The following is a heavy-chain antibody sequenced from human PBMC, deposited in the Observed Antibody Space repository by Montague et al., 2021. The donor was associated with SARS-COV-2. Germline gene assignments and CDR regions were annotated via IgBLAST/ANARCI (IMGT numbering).Heavy chain of an antibody. CDR3: TSGREGNYNVMDV. V-gene: IGHV6-1*01. CDR1: GDSVSSHSAT. CDR2: TYYRSEWYN. Sequence: CAISGDSVSSHSATWNWVRQSPSRGLEWLGRTYYRSEWYNDYAVSVRGRVTINPDTSKNQFSLQLNSVTPEDTAVYYCTSGREGNYNVMDVWGQGTTVTVSS. J-gene: IGHJ6*02. D-gene: IGHD1-1*01.